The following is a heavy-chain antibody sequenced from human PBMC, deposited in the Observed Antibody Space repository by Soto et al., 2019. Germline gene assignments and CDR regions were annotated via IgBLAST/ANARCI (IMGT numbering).Heavy chain of an antibody. CDR3: GGALGYYYGMDV. CDR1: VYTFTIYE. V-gene: IGHV1-8*01. CDR2: MNPNSGNT. J-gene: IGHJ6*02. Sequence: ASVKVSCKASVYTFTIYEINCVRQATGQGLEWMGWMNPNSGNTGYAQKFQGRVTMTRNTSISTAYMELSSLRSEDTAVYYCGGALGYYYGMDVWGQGTTVTVSS.